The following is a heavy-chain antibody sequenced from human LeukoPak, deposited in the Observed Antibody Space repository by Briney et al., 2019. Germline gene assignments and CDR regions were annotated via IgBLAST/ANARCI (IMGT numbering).Heavy chain of an antibody. CDR2: IKSKGDAETT. V-gene: IGHV3-15*01. J-gene: IGHJ4*02. Sequence: GGSLRLPCVASGFTFTNAWMSWVRQAPGKGLEWVGRIKSKGDAETTDYAAPVKGRFFLSRDDSENTLYLQMYSLQTEDTAVYYCTTDLGLTMIRGVLVSWGQGTLVTVSS. D-gene: IGHD3-10*01. CDR1: GFTFTNAW. CDR3: TTDLGLTMIRGVLVS.